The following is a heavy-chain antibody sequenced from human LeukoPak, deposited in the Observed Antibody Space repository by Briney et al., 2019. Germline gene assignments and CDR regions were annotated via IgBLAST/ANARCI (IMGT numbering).Heavy chain of an antibody. CDR2: ISYDGSNK. J-gene: IGHJ6*02. V-gene: IGHV3-30-3*01. D-gene: IGHD6-13*01. Sequence: GGSLRLSCAASGFTFSSYAMHWVRQAPGKGLEWVAVISYDGSNKYYADSVKGRFTISRDNSKNTLYLQMNSLRAEDTAVYYCARFGYSSSWPYYYFGMDVWGQGTTVTVSS. CDR1: GFTFSSYA. CDR3: ARFGYSSSWPYYYFGMDV.